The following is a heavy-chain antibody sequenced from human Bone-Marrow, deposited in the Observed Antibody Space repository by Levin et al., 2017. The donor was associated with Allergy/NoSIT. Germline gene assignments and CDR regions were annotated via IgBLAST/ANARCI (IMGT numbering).Heavy chain of an antibody. CDR3: AGASSGLDY. CDR1: GFTFSTYT. V-gene: IGHV3-21*01. CDR2: ISSNSFYK. J-gene: IGHJ4*02. D-gene: IGHD5-12*01. Sequence: GESLKISCAASGFTFSTYTMTWVRQAPGKGLEWVSSISSNSFYKYYAASVEGRFTVSRDDAKMSLYLHLSGLRAEDTADYYCAGASSGLDYWGQGTLVTVSS.